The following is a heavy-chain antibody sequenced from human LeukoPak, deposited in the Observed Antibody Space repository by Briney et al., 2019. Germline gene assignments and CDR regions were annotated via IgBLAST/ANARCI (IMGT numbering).Heavy chain of an antibody. J-gene: IGHJ4*02. Sequence: GGSLRLSCAASGLTVSSNYMSWVRQAPGKGLEWVSVIYSGGSTYYADSVKGRFTISRDNSKNTLYLQMNSLRAEDTAVYYCARGSIVGAFFDYWGQGTLVTVSS. CDR2: IYSGGST. D-gene: IGHD1-26*01. V-gene: IGHV3-53*01. CDR1: GLTVSSNY. CDR3: ARGSIVGAFFDY.